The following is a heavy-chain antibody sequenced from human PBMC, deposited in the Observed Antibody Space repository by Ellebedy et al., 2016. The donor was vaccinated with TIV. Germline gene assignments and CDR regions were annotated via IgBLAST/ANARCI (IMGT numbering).Heavy chain of an antibody. J-gene: IGHJ4*02. Sequence: MPGGSLRLSCTVSGGSVSSPNYYWTWIRQPPGKGLEWIGYIYSSGSTDYKPSLKTRVTISIDRSKNQFSLNLSSVTAADTAVYYCARAIRNTAMSHYYFDYWGQGTLVTVSS. D-gene: IGHD5-18*01. CDR3: ARAIRNTAMSHYYFDY. CDR2: IYSSGST. V-gene: IGHV4-61*01. CDR1: GGSVSSPNYY.